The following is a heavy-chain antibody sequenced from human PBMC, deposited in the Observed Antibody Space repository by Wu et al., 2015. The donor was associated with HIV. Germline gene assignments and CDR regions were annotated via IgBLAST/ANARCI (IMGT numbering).Heavy chain of an antibody. CDR3: ARENIMPIRDSLTP. D-gene: IGHD3-16*01. V-gene: IGHV1-18*01. CDR1: GYTFTSYG. Sequence: QVHLEQSGAEVKKPGASVKVSCKTSGYTFTSYGINWVRQAPGQGLEWMGWINTFNGNTYYAQKVQGRVTMTTDTSTSTGYMELRSLTSDDTAVYYCARENIMPIRDSLTPWGQGTLVTVSS. CDR2: INTFNGNT. J-gene: IGHJ4*02.